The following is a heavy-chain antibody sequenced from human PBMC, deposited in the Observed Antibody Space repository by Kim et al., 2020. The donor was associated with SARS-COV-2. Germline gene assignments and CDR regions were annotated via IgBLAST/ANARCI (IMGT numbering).Heavy chain of an antibody. D-gene: IGHD5-12*01. CDR1: GYTFTSYG. CDR3: ARDRPYGGRLLGGADP. CDR2: ISAHNGNT. Sequence: ASVKVSCKASGYTFTSYGISWVRQAPGQGLEWMGWISAHNGNTNYAQKLQGRVTMTTDTSTSTAYMELRSLRSDDTAVYYCARDRPYGGRLLGGADPWGQGTLVTVSS. J-gene: IGHJ5*02. V-gene: IGHV1-18*01.